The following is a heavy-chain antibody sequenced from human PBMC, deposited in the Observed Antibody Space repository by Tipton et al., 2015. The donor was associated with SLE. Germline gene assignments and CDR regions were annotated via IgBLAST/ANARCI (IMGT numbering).Heavy chain of an antibody. CDR1: GFTFSSSA. Sequence: SLRLSCAASGFTFSSSAMSWVRQAPGKGLEWVSAISGSGGSTYYADSVKGRFTISRDNSKNTLYLQMNSLGAEDTAVYYCAKDTSITTSEVGVWGQWTTVTVSS. V-gene: IGHV3-23*01. J-gene: IGHJ6*02. CDR2: ISGSGGST. D-gene: IGHD2-2*01. CDR3: AKDTSITTSEVGV.